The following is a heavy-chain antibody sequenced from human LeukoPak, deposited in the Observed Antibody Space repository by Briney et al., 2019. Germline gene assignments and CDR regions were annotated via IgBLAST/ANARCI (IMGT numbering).Heavy chain of an antibody. CDR3: AGDRGYLQFDY. Sequence: PGGSLRLSCAASGFTFSVYSMNWVRQAPGKGLEWVANIKEDGSQKYYADSVKGRFTISRDNAKNSLYLQLNSLRAEDTAMYYCAGDRGYLQFDYWGQGTLVTVSS. V-gene: IGHV3-7*03. CDR1: GFTFSVYS. J-gene: IGHJ4*02. D-gene: IGHD3-10*01. CDR2: IKEDGSQK.